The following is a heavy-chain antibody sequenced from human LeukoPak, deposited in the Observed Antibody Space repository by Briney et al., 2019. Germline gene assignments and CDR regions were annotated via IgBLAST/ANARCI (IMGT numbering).Heavy chain of an antibody. Sequence: GGSLRLSCAASGFNFSSYAMSWVRQAPGKGLEWVSAISGSGGSTYYVDSVKGRFTISRDNTKNTLYLQMNSLRAEDTAVYYCAIHITFGGVIVYWGQGTLVTVSS. V-gene: IGHV3-23*01. CDR3: AIHITFGGVIVY. CDR2: ISGSGGST. D-gene: IGHD3-16*02. J-gene: IGHJ4*02. CDR1: GFNFSSYA.